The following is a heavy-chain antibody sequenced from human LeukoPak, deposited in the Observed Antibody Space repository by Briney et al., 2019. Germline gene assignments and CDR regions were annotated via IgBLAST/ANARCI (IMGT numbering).Heavy chain of an antibody. J-gene: IGHJ4*01. CDR2: IRQDGGEK. D-gene: IGHD6-13*01. Sequence: GGSLRLSCAVSGFTFSSYWMNWVRQAPGKGLEWVASIRQDGGEKSYVDSVKGRFTLSRDNTKNSLYLQMSSLRAEDTAVYYCTRDGTAAGLYFDLWGQGTLVTVSS. V-gene: IGHV3-7*01. CDR3: TRDGTAAGLYFDL. CDR1: GFTFSSYW.